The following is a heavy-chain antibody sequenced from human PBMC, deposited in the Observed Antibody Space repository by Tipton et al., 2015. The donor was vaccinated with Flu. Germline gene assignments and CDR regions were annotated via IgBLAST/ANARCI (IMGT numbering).Heavy chain of an antibody. CDR2: IYYSGST. CDR1: GYSISSGYY. Sequence: TLSLTCAVSGYSISSGYYWSWIRQPPGKGLEWIGYIYYSGSTNYNPSLKSRVTISVDTSKNQFSLKLSSVTAADTAVYYCARGPGWAVTPVLWGQGTLVTVSS. J-gene: IGHJ4*02. D-gene: IGHD2-21*02. CDR3: ARGPGWAVTPVL. V-gene: IGHV4-38-2*01.